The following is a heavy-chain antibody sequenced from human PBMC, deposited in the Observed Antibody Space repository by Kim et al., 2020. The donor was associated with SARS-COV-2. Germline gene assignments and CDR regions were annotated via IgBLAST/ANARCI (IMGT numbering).Heavy chain of an antibody. D-gene: IGHD2-21*01. V-gene: IGHV1-69*13. CDR1: GDSFSHYE. CDR2: IIPISVTI. Sequence: SVKVSCKASGDSFSHYEFNWVRQAPGQGLEWMGGIIPISVTIHYAQKFQGRVTITADESTNTVYMELSSLRSEDTAIYYCARDNYDGVVVYALEIWGPGTMVIVSS. J-gene: IGHJ3*02. CDR3: ARDNYDGVVVYALEI.